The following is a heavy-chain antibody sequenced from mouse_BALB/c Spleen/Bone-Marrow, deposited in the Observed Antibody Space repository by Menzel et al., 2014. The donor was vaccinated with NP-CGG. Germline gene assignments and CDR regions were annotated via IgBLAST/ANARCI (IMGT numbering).Heavy chain of an antibody. CDR3: SRKGLGHYGMDY. J-gene: IGHJ4*01. CDR2: ISGDNSI. D-gene: IGHD4-1*01. CDR1: GFTFNIFG. Sequence: EVQLVESGGDLVQPGGSRKLSCAASGFTFNIFGMHWVRQAPERGLEWVAYISGDNSINYADTVKGRFTISRDNPKNTLFLQMTSLRSEDTAMYYCSRKGLGHYGMDYWGQGTSVTVSS. V-gene: IGHV5-17*02.